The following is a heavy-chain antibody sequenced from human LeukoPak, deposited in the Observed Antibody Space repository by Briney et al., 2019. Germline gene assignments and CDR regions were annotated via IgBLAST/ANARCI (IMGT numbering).Heavy chain of an antibody. CDR1: GFTFSSYA. CDR3: AKGDGIVGATTFDF. Sequence: GGSLRLSCAASGFTFSSYAMSWVRQAPGKGLEWVSAISGNGGSTYYADSVKGRFTISRDNSKNTLYLQMNSLRAEDTAVYYCAKGDGIVGATTFDFWGQGTLVTVSS. V-gene: IGHV3-23*01. J-gene: IGHJ4*02. CDR2: ISGNGGST. D-gene: IGHD1-26*01.